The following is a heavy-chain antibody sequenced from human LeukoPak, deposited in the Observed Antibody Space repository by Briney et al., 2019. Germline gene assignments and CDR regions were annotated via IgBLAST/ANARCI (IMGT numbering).Heavy chain of an antibody. CDR3: AREEIAAAGNDYFDY. J-gene: IGHJ4*02. CDR1: GGSISSGGYY. V-gene: IGHV4-30-2*01. D-gene: IGHD6-13*01. Sequence: SETLSLTCTVSGGSISSGGYYWSWIRQPPGKGLEWIGYIYHSGSTYYNPSLKSRVTISVDRSKNQFSLKLSSVTAADTAVYYCAREEIAAAGNDYFDYWGQGTLVTVSS. CDR2: IYHSGST.